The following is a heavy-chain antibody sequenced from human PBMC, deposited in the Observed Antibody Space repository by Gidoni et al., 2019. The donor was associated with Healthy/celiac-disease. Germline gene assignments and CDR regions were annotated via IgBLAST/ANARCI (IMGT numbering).Heavy chain of an antibody. CDR3: TRPDAAGRGGYYYYGMDV. CDR1: GFTFRGSA. V-gene: IGHV3-73*01. Sequence: EVQLVESGGGLVQPGGSLNLSCAASGFTFRGSAMHWVRQASGKGLEWVGRSRRKANSYATAYAASVKGRFTISRDDSKNTAYLQMNSLKTEDTAVYYCTRPDAAGRGGYYYYGMDVWGQGTTVTVSS. J-gene: IGHJ6*02. CDR2: SRRKANSYAT. D-gene: IGHD6-13*01.